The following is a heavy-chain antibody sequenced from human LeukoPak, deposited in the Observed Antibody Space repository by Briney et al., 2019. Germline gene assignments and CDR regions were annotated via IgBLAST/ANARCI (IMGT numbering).Heavy chain of an antibody. CDR3: ARLAREQLVLGGYYYYYYMDV. CDR2: IYYSGST. D-gene: IGHD6-6*01. Sequence: SETLSLTCTVSGGSISSYYWSWIRQPPGKGLEWIGYIYYSGSTNYNPSLKSRVTISVDTSKNQFSLKLSSVTAADTAVYYCARLAREQLVLGGYYYYYYMDVWGKGTTVTVSS. J-gene: IGHJ6*03. CDR1: GGSISSYY. V-gene: IGHV4-59*08.